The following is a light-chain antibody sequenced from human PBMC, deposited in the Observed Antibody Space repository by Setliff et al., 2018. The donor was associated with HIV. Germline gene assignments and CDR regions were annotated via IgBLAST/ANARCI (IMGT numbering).Light chain of an antibody. CDR1: SSDIGRYNY. CDR3: TSYTGSNSFALYV. J-gene: IGLJ1*01. CDR2: EVN. Sequence: QSALTQPPSASVSPGQSVTISCTGTSSDIGRYNYISWYQQHPGKAPKLMIYEVNKRPSGVPDRFSGSKSGNMASLTVSGLQAEDGADYYCTSYTGSNSFALYVFGSGTKVTVL. V-gene: IGLV2-8*01.